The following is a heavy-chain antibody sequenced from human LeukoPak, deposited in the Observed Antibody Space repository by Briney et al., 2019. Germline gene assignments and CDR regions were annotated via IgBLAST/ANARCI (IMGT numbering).Heavy chain of an antibody. CDR3: AKRSRRLTIVRGVPREDV. CDR2: ISGNGGST. V-gene: IGHV3-23*01. D-gene: IGHD3-10*01. Sequence: GGSLRLSCAASEFTFSSYSMNWVRQAPGKGLEWVSAISGNGGSTYYADSVKGRFTISRDNSKNTVYLEMSSLRAEDTAVYYCAKRSRRLTIVRGVPREDVWGQGTTVTVSS. J-gene: IGHJ6*02. CDR1: EFTFSSYS.